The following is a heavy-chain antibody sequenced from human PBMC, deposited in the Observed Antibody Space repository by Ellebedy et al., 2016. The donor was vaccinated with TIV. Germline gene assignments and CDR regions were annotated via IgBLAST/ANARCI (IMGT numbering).Heavy chain of an antibody. CDR3: ARALSRGWYLFDY. CDR1: GYSISSGYY. Sequence: SETLSLXCTVSGYSISSGYYWGWIRQPPGKGLEWIGSIYHSGSTYYNPSLKSRVAISVDTSKNQFSLKLSSVTAADTAVYFCARALSRGWYLFDYWGQGILVSVSS. V-gene: IGHV4-38-2*02. J-gene: IGHJ4*02. D-gene: IGHD6-19*01. CDR2: IYHSGST.